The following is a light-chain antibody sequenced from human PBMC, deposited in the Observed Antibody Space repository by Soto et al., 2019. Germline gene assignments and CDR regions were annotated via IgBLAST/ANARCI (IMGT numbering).Light chain of an antibody. CDR1: QSVRSN. V-gene: IGKV3-15*01. J-gene: IGKJ4*01. CDR3: QQYSDWPLT. CDR2: GAS. Sequence: EIVMTQSPDTLSVSPGEKATLSCRASQSVRSNLAWYQQKPGQAPRLLIFGASTGATGVPARFSGGGSETAFTLTINGLQSEDCATYYCQQYSDWPLTFGGGTKVES.